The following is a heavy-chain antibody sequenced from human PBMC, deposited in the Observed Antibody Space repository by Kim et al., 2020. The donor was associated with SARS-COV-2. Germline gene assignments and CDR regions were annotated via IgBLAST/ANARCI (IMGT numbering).Heavy chain of an antibody. J-gene: IGHJ4*02. CDR1: GYTFTSYA. CDR3: ARGFGGVIGIDY. Sequence: ASVKVSCKASGYTFTSYAMHWVRQAPGQRLEWMGWINAGNGNTKYSQKFQGRVTITRDTSASTAYMELSSLRSEDTAVYYCARGFGGVIGIDYWGQGTLVTVSS. CDR2: INAGNGNT. D-gene: IGHD3-16*02. V-gene: IGHV1-3*01.